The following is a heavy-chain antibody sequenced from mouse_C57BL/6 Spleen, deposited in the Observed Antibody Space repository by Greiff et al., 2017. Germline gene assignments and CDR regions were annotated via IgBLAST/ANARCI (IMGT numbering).Heavy chain of an antibody. CDR3: ARVGLRDWYFGG. V-gene: IGHV1-18*01. CDR1: GYTFTDYN. CDR2: INPNNGGT. Sequence: VQLKESGPELVKPGASVKIPCKASGYTFTDYNMDWVKQSHGKSLEWIGDINPNNGGTIYNQKFKGKATLTVDKSSSTAYMELRSLTAEDTAVYYCARVGLRDWYFGGWGTGTTVTASS. J-gene: IGHJ1*03. D-gene: IGHD4-1*01.